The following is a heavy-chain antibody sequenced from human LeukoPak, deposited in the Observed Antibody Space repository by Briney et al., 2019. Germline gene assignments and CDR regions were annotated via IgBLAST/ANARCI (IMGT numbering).Heavy chain of an antibody. D-gene: IGHD1-26*01. Sequence: SGPTLVKPTQTLTLTCTFSGFSLNTSGVGVAWIRQPPGKALEWLALIYWDDDKRYNPSLKSRLTITKDTSKNQIVLTVTNMDPVDTATYYCAHRRRLISASFFFDYWGQGTLVTVSS. CDR3: AHRRRLISASFFFDY. V-gene: IGHV2-5*02. CDR1: GFSLNTSGVG. CDR2: IYWDDDK. J-gene: IGHJ4*02.